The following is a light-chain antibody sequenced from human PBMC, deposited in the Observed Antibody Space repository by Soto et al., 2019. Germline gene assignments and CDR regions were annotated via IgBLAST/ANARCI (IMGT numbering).Light chain of an antibody. J-gene: IGLJ1*01. Sequence: QSALTQPPSASGSPGQSVTISCTGTSSDVGGYKYVSWYQQHPGKAPKLMIYEVSKRPSGVPDRFSGSKSGNTASLTVSGLQAEDEAHYYCSSYAGNTHYVFATGTKVTVL. CDR2: EVS. CDR1: SSDVGGYKY. CDR3: SSYAGNTHYV. V-gene: IGLV2-8*01.